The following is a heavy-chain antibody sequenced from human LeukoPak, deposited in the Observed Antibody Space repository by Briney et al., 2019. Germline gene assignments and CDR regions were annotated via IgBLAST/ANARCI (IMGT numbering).Heavy chain of an antibody. Sequence: AASVKVSCKASGGTFSSYAISWVRQAPGQGLEWMGGIIPIFGTANYAQKFQGRVTITADESTSTAYMELSSLRSEDTAVYYCARGPRGVGYCTNGVCYRSYYYYMDVWGKGTTVTVSS. V-gene: IGHV1-69*13. D-gene: IGHD2-8*01. CDR3: ARGPRGVGYCTNGVCYRSYYYYMDV. CDR1: GGTFSSYA. J-gene: IGHJ6*03. CDR2: IIPIFGTA.